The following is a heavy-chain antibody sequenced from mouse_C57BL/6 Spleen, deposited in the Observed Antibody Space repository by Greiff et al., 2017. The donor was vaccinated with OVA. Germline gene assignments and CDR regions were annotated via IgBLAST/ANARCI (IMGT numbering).Heavy chain of an antibody. Sequence: VQLQQSGAELARPGASVKLSCKASGYTFTSYGISWVKQRTGQGLEWIGEIYPRSGNTYYNEKFKGKATLTADKSSSTAYMELRSLTSEDSAVYFCARSAYYSNYSYYFDYWGQGTTLTVSS. CDR2: IYPRSGNT. CDR1: GYTFTSYG. J-gene: IGHJ2*01. CDR3: ARSAYYSNYSYYFDY. D-gene: IGHD2-5*01. V-gene: IGHV1-81*01.